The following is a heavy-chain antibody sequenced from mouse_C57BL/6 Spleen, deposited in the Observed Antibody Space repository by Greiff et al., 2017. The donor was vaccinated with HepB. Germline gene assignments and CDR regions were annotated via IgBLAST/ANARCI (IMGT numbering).Heavy chain of an antibody. J-gene: IGHJ2*01. CDR1: GFTFSDYY. D-gene: IGHD1-1*02. CDR3: ARGYGYFDY. CDR2: TNYDGSST. V-gene: IGHV5-16*01. Sequence: EVMLVESEGGLVQPGSSMKLSCTASGFTFSDYYMAWVRQVPEKGLEWVANTNYDGSSTYYLDSLKSRFIISRDNAKNILYLQMSSLKSEDTATYYCARGYGYFDYWGQGTTLTVSS.